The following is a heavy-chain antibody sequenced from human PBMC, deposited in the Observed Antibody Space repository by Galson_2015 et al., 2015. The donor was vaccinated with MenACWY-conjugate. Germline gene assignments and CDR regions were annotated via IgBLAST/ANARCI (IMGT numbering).Heavy chain of an antibody. CDR3: ARAMVTIWVLDY. Sequence: SVKVSCKASGYTFTGYYMHWVRQAPGQRLGWMGWINAGNGNTKYSQKFQGRVTITRDTSASTAYMELSSLRSEDTAVYYCARAMVTIWVLDYWGQGTLVTVSS. D-gene: IGHD5-18*01. J-gene: IGHJ4*02. CDR1: GYTFTGYY. V-gene: IGHV1-3*01. CDR2: INAGNGNT.